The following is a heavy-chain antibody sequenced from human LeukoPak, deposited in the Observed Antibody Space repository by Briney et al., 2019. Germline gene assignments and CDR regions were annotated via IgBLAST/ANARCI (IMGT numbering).Heavy chain of an antibody. Sequence: ASVKVSCKASGGTFSSYAISWVRQAPGQGLEWMGGIIPIFGTANYAQKFQGRVTITADESTSTAYMELSSLRSEDTAVYYRAAIPGRYSGSYSHYWGQGTLVTVSS. CDR2: IIPIFGTA. V-gene: IGHV1-69*13. CDR3: AAIPGRYSGSYSHY. CDR1: GGTFSSYA. D-gene: IGHD1-26*01. J-gene: IGHJ4*02.